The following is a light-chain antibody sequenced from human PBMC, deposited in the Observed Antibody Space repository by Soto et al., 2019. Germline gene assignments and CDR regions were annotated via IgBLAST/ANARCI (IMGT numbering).Light chain of an antibody. Sequence: EILLTQSPDTLSLSPGERATLSCRASQSVVSSYVAWYQQIPGQAPRLLIYGSSNRATGIPERFSVSGSGTDFTLTISRLEPEDFAVYYCQQFSHSPWTFGQGTKVEIK. CDR3: QQFSHSPWT. V-gene: IGKV3-20*01. CDR1: QSVVSSY. CDR2: GSS. J-gene: IGKJ1*01.